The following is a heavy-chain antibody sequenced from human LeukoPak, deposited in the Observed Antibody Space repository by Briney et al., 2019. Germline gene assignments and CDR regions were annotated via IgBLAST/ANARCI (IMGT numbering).Heavy chain of an antibody. CDR2: ISSNGGST. Sequence: GGSLRLSCAASGFTFSSYAMHWVRQAPGKGLEYVSAISSNGGSTYYANSVKGRFTISRDNSKNTLYLQMGSLRAEDMAVYYCARDAQQQLVYAEYSQHWGQGTLVTVSS. CDR3: ARDAQQQLVYAEYSQH. V-gene: IGHV3-64*01. CDR1: GFTFSSYA. D-gene: IGHD6-13*01. J-gene: IGHJ1*01.